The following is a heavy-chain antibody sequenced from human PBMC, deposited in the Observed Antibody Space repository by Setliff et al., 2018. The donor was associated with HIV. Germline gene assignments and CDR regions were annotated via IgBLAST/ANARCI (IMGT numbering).Heavy chain of an antibody. CDR2: IYSGGST. Sequence: GGSLRLSCAASEFTVSTNYMSWVRQAPVKGLEWVSLIYSGGSTYYTDSVKGRFTISRDNSKNTLYLQMNNLRAEDTAVYYCARAAKTSYSSSWSIPGAFDIWGQGTMVTVSS. CDR1: EFTVSTNY. J-gene: IGHJ3*02. D-gene: IGHD6-13*01. CDR3: ARAAKTSYSSSWSIPGAFDI. V-gene: IGHV3-53*01.